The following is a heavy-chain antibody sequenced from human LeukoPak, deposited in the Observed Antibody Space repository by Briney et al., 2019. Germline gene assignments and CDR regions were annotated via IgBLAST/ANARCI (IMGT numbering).Heavy chain of an antibody. Sequence: PGGSLRLSCAASGFTFSSYSMNWVRQAPGKGLEWVSYISSSSSTIYYADSVKGRFTISRDNAKNALYLQMNSLRAEDTAVYYCVRGGIIARKYFQHWGQGTLVTVSS. D-gene: IGHD6-13*01. V-gene: IGHV3-48*04. J-gene: IGHJ1*01. CDR1: GFTFSSYS. CDR2: ISSSSSTI. CDR3: VRGGIIARKYFQH.